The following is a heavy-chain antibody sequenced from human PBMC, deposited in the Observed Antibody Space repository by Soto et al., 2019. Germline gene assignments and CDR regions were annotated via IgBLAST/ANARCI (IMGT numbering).Heavy chain of an antibody. CDR2: INTGHGNT. V-gene: IGHV1-3*04. D-gene: IGHD2-15*01. CDR3: ATEYCDGVTCYSFFHY. Sequence: ASVKVSCKASGYTFSTYAMHCVRQAPGQRLEWMGWINTGHGNTKYSQNFQDRVTITRDTSANTAYMELTSLRSEDTAVYYCATEYCDGVTCYSFFHYWGQGTLVTVSS. J-gene: IGHJ4*02. CDR1: GYTFSTYA.